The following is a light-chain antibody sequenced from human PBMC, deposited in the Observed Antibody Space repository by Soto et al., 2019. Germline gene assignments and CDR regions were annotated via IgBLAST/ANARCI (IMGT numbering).Light chain of an antibody. V-gene: IGKV3-11*01. CDR2: DVS. CDR1: QSVSPY. J-gene: IGKJ1*01. CDR3: QHRSGWPPWT. Sequence: EIVLTQSPAPLSLSPGERATLSCRASQSVSPYLAWYQQKPGQAPRLLIYDVSDRATGIPARFSGSGSGTNFTLTISGLEPEDFAVYYCQHRSGWPPWTFGQGTKVQI.